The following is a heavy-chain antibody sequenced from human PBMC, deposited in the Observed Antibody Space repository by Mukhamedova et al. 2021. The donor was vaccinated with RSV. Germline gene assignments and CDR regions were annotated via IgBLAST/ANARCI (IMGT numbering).Heavy chain of an antibody. Sequence: LEWDSSINGGGDRTYYPDSVKGRFTISRDNSQNTVFLQMNSLRAEDTVVYYCAKDQGIRLWYSDYWGQGTLVTVSS. V-gene: IGHV3-23*01. J-gene: IGHJ4*02. CDR2: INGGGDRT. CDR3: AKDQGIRLWYSDY. D-gene: IGHD5-18*01.